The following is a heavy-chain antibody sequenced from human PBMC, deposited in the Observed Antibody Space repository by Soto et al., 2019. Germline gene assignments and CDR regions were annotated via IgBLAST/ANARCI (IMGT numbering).Heavy chain of an antibody. J-gene: IGHJ6*02. D-gene: IGHD3-9*01. V-gene: IGHV4-34*01. Sequence: SETLSLTCAVYGGSFSGYYWSWIRQPPGKGLEWIGEINHSGSTNYNPSLKSRVTISVDTSKNQFSLKLSSVTAADTAVYYCASLYYDILTGYPVFYRMDVWGQGTTVTVSS. CDR3: ASLYYDILTGYPVFYRMDV. CDR1: GGSFSGYY. CDR2: INHSGST.